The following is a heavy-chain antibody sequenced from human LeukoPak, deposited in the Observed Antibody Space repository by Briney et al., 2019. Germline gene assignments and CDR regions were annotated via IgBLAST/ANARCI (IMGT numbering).Heavy chain of an antibody. V-gene: IGHV3-48*01. Sequence: PGGSLRLSCAASGFTFSSYSMNWVRQAPGKGLEWVSYISSSSSTIYYADSVKGRFTISRDNAKNSLYLQMNSLRAEDTAVYYCARDLIDRGIVVVPAALDVWGQGTTVTVSS. D-gene: IGHD2-2*01. CDR1: GFTFSSYS. CDR3: ARDLIDRGIVVVPAALDV. J-gene: IGHJ6*02. CDR2: ISSSSSTI.